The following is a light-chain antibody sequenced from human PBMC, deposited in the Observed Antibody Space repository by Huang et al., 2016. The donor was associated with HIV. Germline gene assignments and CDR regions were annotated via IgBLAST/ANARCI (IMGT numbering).Light chain of an antibody. CDR2: GAS. CDR3: QQYNDWPPWT. V-gene: IGKV3-15*01. J-gene: IGKJ1*01. CDR1: RSVNSN. Sequence: EIVMTQSPATLSVSPGDRATLSCRASRSVNSNLAWYQQKSGQAPRLLIYGASTRATGIPARFSGSGSGSEFTLTISSLQSEDFAVYYCQQYNDWPPWTFGQGTKVEIK.